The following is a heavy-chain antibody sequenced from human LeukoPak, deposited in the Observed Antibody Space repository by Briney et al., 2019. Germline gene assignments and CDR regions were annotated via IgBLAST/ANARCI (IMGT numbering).Heavy chain of an antibody. V-gene: IGHV1-2*02. Sequence: GASVKVSCKASGYTFTGYYMHWVRQAPGQGLEWMGWINPNSGGTNYAQKFQGRVTMTRDTSISTAYMELSRLRSDDTAVYYYARSIAAAGTRYYGMDVWGQGTTVTVSS. CDR3: ARSIAAAGTRYYGMDV. D-gene: IGHD6-13*01. CDR1: GYTFTGYY. J-gene: IGHJ6*02. CDR2: INPNSGGT.